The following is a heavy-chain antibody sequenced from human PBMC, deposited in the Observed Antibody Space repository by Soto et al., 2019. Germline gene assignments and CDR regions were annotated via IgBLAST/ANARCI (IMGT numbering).Heavy chain of an antibody. J-gene: IGHJ4*02. D-gene: IGHD4-17*01. CDR2: INHSGST. CDR3: ARVGGDDFGDSGGFDY. V-gene: IGHV4-34*01. Sequence: SGTLSLTCAVYGGSFSGCYWSWIRQPPGKGLEWIGEINHSGSTNYNPSLKSRVTISVDTSKNQFSLKLSSVTAADTAVYYCARVGGDDFGDSGGFDYWGQGTLVT. CDR1: GGSFSGCY.